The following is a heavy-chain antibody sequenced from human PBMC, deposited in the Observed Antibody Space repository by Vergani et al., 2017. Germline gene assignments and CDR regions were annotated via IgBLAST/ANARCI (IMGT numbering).Heavy chain of an antibody. CDR2: ISGSGGST. CDR3: AKANPRNSGYDYLYYDHAMVV. D-gene: IGHD5-12*01. CDR1: GFTFNHYA. V-gene: IGHV3-23*01. Sequence: EVQLLESGGDLVQPGGSLRLSCAASGFTFNHYAMNWVRQAPGKGLEWVSGISGSGGSTCYAGSVKGRFTISRDSSKNTLYLQMNSLSAGDTAVYYCAKANPRNSGYDYLYYDHAMVVWGQGTTVTVSS. J-gene: IGHJ6*02.